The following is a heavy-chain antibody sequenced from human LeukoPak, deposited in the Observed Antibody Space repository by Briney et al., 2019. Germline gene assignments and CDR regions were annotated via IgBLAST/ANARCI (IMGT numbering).Heavy chain of an antibody. Sequence: ASVKVSCKASGYTFTIYDINWVRQAPGQGLEWMGWMNPNSGNTGYAQKFQGRVTMTRNTSISTAYMELSSLRSEDTAVYYCARAHSGYSGYDPPDYWGQGTLVTVSS. CDR1: GYTFTIYD. CDR3: ARAHSGYSGYDPPDY. CDR2: MNPNSGNT. J-gene: IGHJ4*02. V-gene: IGHV1-8*01. D-gene: IGHD5-12*01.